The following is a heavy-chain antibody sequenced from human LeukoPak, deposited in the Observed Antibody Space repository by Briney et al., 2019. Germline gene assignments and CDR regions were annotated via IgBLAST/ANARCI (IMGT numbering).Heavy chain of an antibody. D-gene: IGHD5-24*01. CDR2: ISYDGSNK. CDR1: GFTFSSYW. J-gene: IGHJ3*02. V-gene: IGHV3-30*18. CDR3: AKEREMATPGTDAFDI. Sequence: GGSLRLSCAGSGFTFSSYWMNWVRQAPGKGLEWVAVISYDGSNKYYADSVKGRFTISRDNSKNTLYLQMNSLRAEDTAVYYCAKEREMATPGTDAFDIWGQGTMVTVSS.